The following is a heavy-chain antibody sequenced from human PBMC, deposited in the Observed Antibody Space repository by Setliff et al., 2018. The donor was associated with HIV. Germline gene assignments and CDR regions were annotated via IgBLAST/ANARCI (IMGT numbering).Heavy chain of an antibody. J-gene: IGHJ6*03. CDR3: ARDFRLPVDAGLYYSYYMDV. CDR2: VYTSGST. CDR1: GDSISGYY. D-gene: IGHD2-15*01. Sequence: PSETLSLTCTVSGDSISGYYWSWIRQPAGKGLEWIGRVYTSGSTNYNPSLKSRVTMSVDTSKNQFSLRLISVTAADTAVYYCARDFRLPVDAGLYYSYYMDVWGRGTTVTVSS. V-gene: IGHV4-4*07.